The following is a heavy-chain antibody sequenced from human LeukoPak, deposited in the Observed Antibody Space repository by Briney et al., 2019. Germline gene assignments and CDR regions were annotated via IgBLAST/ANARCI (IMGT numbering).Heavy chain of an antibody. D-gene: IGHD1-1*01. Sequence: SETLSLTCTVSGGSISSSSYYWGWVRQPPGKGLEWIGSIYYSGSTYYNPSLKSRVTISVDTSKNQFSLKLSSVTAADTAVYYCASPVQLERLYYFDYWGQGTLVTVSS. J-gene: IGHJ4*02. CDR2: IYYSGST. CDR1: GGSISSSSYY. CDR3: ASPVQLERLYYFDY. V-gene: IGHV4-39*01.